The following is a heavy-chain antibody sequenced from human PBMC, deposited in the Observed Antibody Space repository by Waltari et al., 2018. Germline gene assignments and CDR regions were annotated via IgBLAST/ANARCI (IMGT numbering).Heavy chain of an antibody. CDR1: GGTFSSYA. V-gene: IGHV1-69*01. Sequence: QVQLVQSGAEVKKPGSSVKVSCKASGGTFSSYAISWVRQSPGQGLEWMGGFIPILCTANYAQKFQGRVTSTADESTSTAYMELSSLRSEDTAVYYCARRLSQGFDYWGQGTLVTVSS. J-gene: IGHJ4*02. D-gene: IGHD6-25*01. CDR2: FIPILCTA. CDR3: ARRLSQGFDY.